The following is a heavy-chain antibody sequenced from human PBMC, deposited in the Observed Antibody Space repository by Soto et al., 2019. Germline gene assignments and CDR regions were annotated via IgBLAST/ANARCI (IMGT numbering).Heavy chain of an antibody. J-gene: IGHJ4*02. D-gene: IGHD6-13*01. CDR2: IHYFGST. CDR3: ARQLAPTRSSWGGFES. V-gene: IGHV4-39*01. Sequence: QVQLQESRPGLVKPSETLALTCTVSGGSMSSRSYYWGWIRQPPRKGLEWIAHIHYFGSTFYNPSLTGRLTISLEKSKTRFSLNLGSVPAAHTAVYYCARQLAPTRSSWGGFESWGQGTLVAVSS. CDR1: GGSMSSRSYY.